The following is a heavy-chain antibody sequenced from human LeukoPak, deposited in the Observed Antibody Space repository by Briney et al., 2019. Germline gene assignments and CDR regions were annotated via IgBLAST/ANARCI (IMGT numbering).Heavy chain of an antibody. CDR3: ARRIVGVTAALDM. J-gene: IGHJ3*02. CDR2: VSSSGGTT. Sequence: GGSLRLSCAASGFTFSTYAMYWVRQAPGKGLEWVSRVSSSGGTTYYADSVKGRFTISRDDSKNTLYLQMNSLRDEDTAVYYCARRIVGVTAALDMWGQGTMVTVSS. CDR1: GFTFSTYA. D-gene: IGHD1-26*01. V-gene: IGHV3-23*01.